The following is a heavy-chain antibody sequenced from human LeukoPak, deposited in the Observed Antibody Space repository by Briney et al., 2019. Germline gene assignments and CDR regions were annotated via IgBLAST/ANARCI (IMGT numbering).Heavy chain of an antibody. CDR3: ARDVGFLEWFYYYGMDV. D-gene: IGHD3-3*01. CDR2: IYSGGST. Sequence: GGSLRLSCAASGFTVSSNYMSWVRQAPGKGLEWVSLIYSGGSTYYADSVKGRFTISRDNSKNTLFLQMNSLRAEDTAVYYCARDVGFLEWFYYYGMDVWGQGTTVTVSS. J-gene: IGHJ6*02. V-gene: IGHV3-66*01. CDR1: GFTVSSNY.